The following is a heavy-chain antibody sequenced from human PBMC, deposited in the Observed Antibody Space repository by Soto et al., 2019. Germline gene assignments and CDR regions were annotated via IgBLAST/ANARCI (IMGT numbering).Heavy chain of an antibody. J-gene: IGHJ5*02. CDR3: ARGARKAVGGNWFEP. CDR2: IYHSGST. CDR1: GGSISSSNW. Sequence: SETLSLTCAVSGGSISSSNWWSWVRQPPGKGLEWIGEIYHSGSTNYNPSLKSRVTISVDKSKNQFSLKLSSVTAADTAVYYFARGARKAVGGNWFEPWGQGTRVIVSS. V-gene: IGHV4-4*02. D-gene: IGHD6-19*01.